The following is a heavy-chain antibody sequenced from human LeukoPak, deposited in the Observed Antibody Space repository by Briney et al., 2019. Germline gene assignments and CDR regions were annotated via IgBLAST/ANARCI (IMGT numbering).Heavy chain of an antibody. D-gene: IGHD3-10*01. CDR3: AKEGPYYYGSGSYRPYYYYGMDV. Sequence: PGGSLRLSCAASGFTFSSYAMSWVRQAPGKGLDWVSAISGSGGSTYYADSVKGRFTISRDNSKNTLYLQMNSLRAEDMAVYYCAKEGPYYYGSGSYRPYYYYGMDVWGQGTTVTVSS. CDR1: GFTFSSYA. J-gene: IGHJ6*02. V-gene: IGHV3-23*01. CDR2: ISGSGGST.